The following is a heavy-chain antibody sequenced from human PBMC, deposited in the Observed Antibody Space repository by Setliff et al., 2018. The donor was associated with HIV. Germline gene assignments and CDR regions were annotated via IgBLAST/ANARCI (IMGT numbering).Heavy chain of an antibody. CDR3: GGNGYYSIDY. CDR2: IYHSGST. CDR1: GGSISGNW. Sequence: PSETLSLTCAVSGGSISGNWWRWVRQSPGKGLEWIGEIYHSGSTQYNPSLQSRVTISVDKSKSQFSLKLNSVTAADTAVYYCGGNGYYSIDYWGQGTLVTVSS. V-gene: IGHV4-4*02. J-gene: IGHJ4*02. D-gene: IGHD3-22*01.